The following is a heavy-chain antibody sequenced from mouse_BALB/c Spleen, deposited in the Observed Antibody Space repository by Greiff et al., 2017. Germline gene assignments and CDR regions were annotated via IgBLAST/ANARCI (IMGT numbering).Heavy chain of an antibody. V-gene: IGHV14-3*02. CDR3: ARWGNFDAMDY. CDR1: GFNIKDTY. J-gene: IGHJ4*01. D-gene: IGHD2-1*01. CDR2: IDPANGNT. Sequence: EVQLQQSGAELVKPGASVKLSCTASGFNIKDTYMHWVKQRPEQGLEWIGRIDPANGNTKYDPKFQGKATITADTSSNTAYLQLSSLTSEDTDVYYCARWGNFDAMDYWGQGTSVTVSS.